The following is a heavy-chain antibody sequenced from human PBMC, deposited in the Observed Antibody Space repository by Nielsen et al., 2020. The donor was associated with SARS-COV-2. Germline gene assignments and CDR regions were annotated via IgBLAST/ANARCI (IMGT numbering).Heavy chain of an antibody. D-gene: IGHD6-13*01. CDR2: INSDGSST. CDR1: GFTFSSYW. J-gene: IGHJ5*02. Sequence: GGSLRLSCAASGFTFSSYWMHWVRQAPGKGLVWVSRINSDGSSTSYADSVKGRFTISRDNAKNTLYLQMNSLRAEDTAVYYCASAYSSSWYWFDPWGQGTLVTVSS. V-gene: IGHV3-74*01. CDR3: ASAYSSSWYWFDP.